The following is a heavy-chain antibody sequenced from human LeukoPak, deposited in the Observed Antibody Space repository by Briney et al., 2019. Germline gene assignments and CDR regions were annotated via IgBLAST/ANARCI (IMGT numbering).Heavy chain of an antibody. CDR2: MNPNSGNT. CDR3: ARDLGGSGTNYYMDV. Sequence: ASVKVSCKASGYTFTSYDINWVRQATGQGLEWLGWMNPNSGNTGYAQKFQGRVTITRHTSISTAYMELSSLGSEDTAVYYCARDLGGSGTNYYMDVWGKGTTVTVSS. D-gene: IGHD3-10*01. CDR1: GYTFTSYD. J-gene: IGHJ6*03. V-gene: IGHV1-8*01.